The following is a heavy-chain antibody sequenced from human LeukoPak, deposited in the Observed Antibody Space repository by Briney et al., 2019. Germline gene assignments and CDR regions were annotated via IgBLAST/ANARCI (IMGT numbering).Heavy chain of an antibody. V-gene: IGHV4-59*01. CDR3: ARIYGDYVDY. J-gene: IGHJ4*02. CDR1: DDYISSYY. D-gene: IGHD4-17*01. CDR2: LYYSGST. Sequence: SETLSLTCTVSDDYISSYYWSWIRQPPGKGLEWIGYLYYSGSTNYNPSLKSRVTISVDTSKNQFFLILSSVTAADTAVYYCARIYGDYVDYWGQGTLVTVSS.